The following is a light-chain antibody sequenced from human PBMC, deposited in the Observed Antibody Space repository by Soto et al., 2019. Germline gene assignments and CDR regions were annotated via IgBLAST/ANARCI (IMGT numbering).Light chain of an antibody. CDR3: QQTYLAPYT. J-gene: IGKJ2*01. Sequence: IQMTHSPSSLSASVGDRVIITCXTSQIINSYLAWYQQKPGRAPNLVIYAASTLESGVPSRFSGSGSGTDFTLTISSLQPADYATYYCQQTYLAPYTFGQGTKVDIK. V-gene: IGKV1-39*01. CDR1: QIINSY. CDR2: AAS.